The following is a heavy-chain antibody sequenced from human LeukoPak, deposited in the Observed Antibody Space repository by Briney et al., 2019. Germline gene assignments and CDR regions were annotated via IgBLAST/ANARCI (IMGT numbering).Heavy chain of an antibody. CDR1: GFTFSSYS. V-gene: IGHV3-21*01. CDR2: ISSSSSYI. D-gene: IGHD3-10*01. J-gene: IGHJ4*02. Sequence: PGGSLRLSCAASGFTFSSYSMNWVRQAPGKGLEWVSSISSSSSYIYYADSVKGRFTISRDNAKNSLYLQMNSLRAEDTAVYYCARAITMVRGVITHPYFDYWGQGTLVTVSS. CDR3: ARAITMVRGVITHPYFDY.